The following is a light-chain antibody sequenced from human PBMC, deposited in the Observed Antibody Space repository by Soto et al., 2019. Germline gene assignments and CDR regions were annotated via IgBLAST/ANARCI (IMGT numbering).Light chain of an antibody. V-gene: IGKV3-20*01. CDR1: QGVSSNY. CDR3: QQHGNSPLLT. CDR2: GAS. Sequence: EIVLTQSPGTLSLSPGERATLSCRASQGVSSNYLAWYQQKPGQAPRLLIYGASTRATGIPDRFSGTGSGTDFTFTIGGLEPEDFAVYYCQQHGNSPLLTFGGGTKVDIK. J-gene: IGKJ4*01.